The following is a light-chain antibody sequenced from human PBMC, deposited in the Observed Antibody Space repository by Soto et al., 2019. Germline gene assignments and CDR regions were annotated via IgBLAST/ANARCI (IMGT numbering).Light chain of an antibody. CDR1: QSVSNNY. CDR2: DTS. Sequence: EIVLTQSPGTLSLSPGERATLSCRASQSVSNNYLAWYQQKPGQAPRLVISDTSDRATGIPDRFSGSGSGTDFTLTISRVEPEDFAFYYCQQYDSPWTCGQGNKGDNK. V-gene: IGKV3-20*01. CDR3: QQYDSPWT. J-gene: IGKJ1*01.